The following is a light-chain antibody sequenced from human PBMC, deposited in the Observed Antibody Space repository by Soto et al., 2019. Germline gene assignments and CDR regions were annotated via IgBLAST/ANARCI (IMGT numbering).Light chain of an antibody. CDR3: QEYTGYPWT. CDR2: KAF. J-gene: IGKJ1*01. Sequence: DIQMTQSPSTLSASVGDRVTIACRASQSFDTWLAWYQQKPGKAPKLLIYKAFSLESGVTPRFSGSGSETEFTLTISSLQPDDFATYYCQEYTGYPWTFGQGTRV. V-gene: IGKV1-5*03. CDR1: QSFDTW.